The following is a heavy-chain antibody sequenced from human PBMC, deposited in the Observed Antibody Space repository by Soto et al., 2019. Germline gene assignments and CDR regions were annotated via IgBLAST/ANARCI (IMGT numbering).Heavy chain of an antibody. J-gene: IGHJ5*02. CDR2: VSYSGST. D-gene: IGHD3-9*01. CDR3: ARQNYHILTGVWFDP. Sequence: KTSETLSLTCTVSGGSISSYYWSWVRQPPGKGLEWIGYVSYSGSTNYNPSLESRVTISVDTSKSQFSLILSSVTAADTAVYYCARQNYHILTGVWFDPWGQGTRVTVSS. CDR1: GGSISSYY. V-gene: IGHV4-59*08.